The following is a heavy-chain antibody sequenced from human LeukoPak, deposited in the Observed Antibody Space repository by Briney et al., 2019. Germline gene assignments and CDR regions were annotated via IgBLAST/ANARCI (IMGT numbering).Heavy chain of an antibody. V-gene: IGHV3-7*02. CDR2: IKQDGGEK. CDR3: ARAPGSGWYSYPDGGFDY. J-gene: IGHJ4*02. CDR1: GFTFSSYW. D-gene: IGHD6-19*01. Sequence: GGSLRLSCAASGFTFSSYWMSWVRQAPGKGLEWVANIKQDGGEKYYVGSVKGRFTVSRDNAKNSLYLQMNSLRAEDTAVYYCARAPGSGWYSYPDGGFDYWGQGTLVTVSS.